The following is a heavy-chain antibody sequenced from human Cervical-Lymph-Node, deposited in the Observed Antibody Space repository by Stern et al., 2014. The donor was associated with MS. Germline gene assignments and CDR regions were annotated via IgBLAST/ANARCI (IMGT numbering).Heavy chain of an antibody. CDR3: AREGGNTAEYFQH. D-gene: IGHD4-23*01. CDR2: IWYDGSNK. V-gene: IGHV3-33*01. CDR1: GFTFSSYG. J-gene: IGHJ1*01. Sequence: VQLVESGGGGVQPGRSLRLSCAASGFTFSSYGMHWVRQAPGKGLEWVAIIWYDGSNKYYADSVKGRFTISRDSSKKTLYLQMNSLRAEDTAVYYCAREGGNTAEYFQHWGQGTLVTVSS.